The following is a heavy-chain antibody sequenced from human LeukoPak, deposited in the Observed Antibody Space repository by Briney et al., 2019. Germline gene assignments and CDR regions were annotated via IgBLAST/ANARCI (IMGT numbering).Heavy chain of an antibody. V-gene: IGHV3-9*01. D-gene: IGHD3-22*01. CDR3: AKYPSPYYYDSSWFDP. Sequence: PGGSLRLSCAASGFTFDDYAMHWVRQAPGKGLEWVSGISRNSGSIGYADSVKGRFTISRDNAKNSLYLQMNSLRAEDTALYYCAKYPSPYYYDSSWFDPWGQGTLVTVSS. CDR2: ISRNSGSI. CDR1: GFTFDDYA. J-gene: IGHJ5*02.